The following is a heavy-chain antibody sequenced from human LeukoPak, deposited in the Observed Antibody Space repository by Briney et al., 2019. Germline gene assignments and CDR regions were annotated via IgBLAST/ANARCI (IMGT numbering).Heavy chain of an antibody. J-gene: IGHJ4*02. V-gene: IGHV3-23*01. Sequence: GGSLRLSCLTSGFTLSTNAMSWVRQAPGKGLEWVSAISGSGGSTYYADSVKGRFTISRDNSKNTLYLQMNSLRAEDTAVYYCAKDGGLWVSAHWGDSWGRGTLVTVSS. D-gene: IGHD7-27*01. CDR1: GFTLSTNA. CDR2: ISGSGGST. CDR3: AKDGGLWVSAHWGDS.